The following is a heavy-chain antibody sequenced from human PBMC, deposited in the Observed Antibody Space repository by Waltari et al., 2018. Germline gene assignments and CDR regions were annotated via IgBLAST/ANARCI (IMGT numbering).Heavy chain of an antibody. Sequence: QVQLVQSGAEVKKPGSSVKVSCKASGGTFSSYAISWVRQAPGQGLEWMGGIIPIFGTANYAQKFQGRVTITADESTSTAYMELSSLRSEDTAVYYCARVEGGYISSYYYGMDVWGQGTTVTVSS. CDR3: ARVEGGYISSYYYGMDV. CDR2: IIPIFGTA. J-gene: IGHJ6*02. D-gene: IGHD5-12*01. CDR1: GGTFSSYA. V-gene: IGHV1-69*01.